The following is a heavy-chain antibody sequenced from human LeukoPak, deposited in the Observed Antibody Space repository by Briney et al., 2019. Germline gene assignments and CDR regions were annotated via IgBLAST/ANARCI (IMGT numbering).Heavy chain of an antibody. D-gene: IGHD5-24*01. J-gene: IGHJ4*02. CDR2: IYYSGST. Sequence: TLSPTCTVSGGSISSGGYYWSWIRQHPGKGLEWIGYIYYSGSTYYNPSLKSRVTISVDTSKNQFSLKLSSVTAADTAVYYCARSRWLQDWPIDYWGQGTLVTVSS. CDR1: GGSISSGGYY. CDR3: ARSRWLQDWPIDY. V-gene: IGHV4-31*03.